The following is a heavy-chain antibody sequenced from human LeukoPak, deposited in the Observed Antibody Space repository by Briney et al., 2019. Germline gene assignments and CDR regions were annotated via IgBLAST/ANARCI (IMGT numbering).Heavy chain of an antibody. D-gene: IGHD2-8*01. Sequence: SGTLSLTCTVSGGSISSYYWSWIRQPPGKGLEWIGYIYYSGSTNYNPSLKSRVTISVDTSKNQFSLKLSSVTAADTAVYYCAREMNRGTKRKNWFDPWGQGTLVTVSS. CDR2: IYYSGST. CDR1: GGSISSYY. V-gene: IGHV4-59*01. J-gene: IGHJ5*02. CDR3: AREMNRGTKRKNWFDP.